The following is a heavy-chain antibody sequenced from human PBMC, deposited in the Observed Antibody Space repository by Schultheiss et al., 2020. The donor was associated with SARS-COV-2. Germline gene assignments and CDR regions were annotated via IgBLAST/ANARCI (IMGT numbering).Heavy chain of an antibody. Sequence: GESLKISCAASGFTFSSYALHWVRQAPGKGLEWVAVISSDGSYKYYADSVKGRFSNSRDNYKNTLYLQMNSLRAEDTAVYYCARDRFSCTGSTCYGGFDYWGQGTLVTVSS. CDR2: ISSDGSYK. J-gene: IGHJ4*02. CDR3: ARDRFSCTGSTCYGGFDY. D-gene: IGHD2-15*01. V-gene: IGHV3-30*01. CDR1: GFTFSSYA.